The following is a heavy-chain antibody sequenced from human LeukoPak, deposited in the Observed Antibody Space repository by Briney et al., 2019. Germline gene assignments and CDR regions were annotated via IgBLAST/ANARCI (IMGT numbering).Heavy chain of an antibody. D-gene: IGHD3-22*01. Sequence: ASVKVSCKASGYTFTGYYMHWVRQAPGQGLEWMGWINPNSGGTNYAQKFQGRVTMTRDTSISTAYMELSRLRSDDTAVYYCARGFLDYYYDSSGYVMDVWGKGTTVTVSS. CDR3: ARGFLDYYYDSSGYVMDV. J-gene: IGHJ6*03. CDR1: GYTFTGYY. V-gene: IGHV1-2*02. CDR2: INPNSGGT.